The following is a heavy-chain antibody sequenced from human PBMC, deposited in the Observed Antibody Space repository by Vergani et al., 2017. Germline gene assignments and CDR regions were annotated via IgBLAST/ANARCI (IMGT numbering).Heavy chain of an antibody. CDR1: GYTFTSYA. CDR3: ARDPDIVVVPAAPYYYYYYGMDV. J-gene: IGHJ6*02. D-gene: IGHD2-2*01. CDR2: IIPIFGTA. Sequence: QVQLVQSGAEVKKPGASVKVSCKASGYTFTSYAISWVRQAPGQGLEWMGGIIPIFGTANYAQKFQGRVTMTTDTSTSTAYMELRSLRSDDTAVYYCARDPDIVVVPAAPYYYYYYGMDVWGQGP. V-gene: IGHV1-18*01.